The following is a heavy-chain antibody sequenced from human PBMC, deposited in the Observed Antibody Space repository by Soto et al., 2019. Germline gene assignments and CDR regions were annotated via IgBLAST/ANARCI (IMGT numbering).Heavy chain of an antibody. Sequence: EVQLVESGGGLVKPGGSLRLSCAASGFTFSSYSMNWVRQAPGKGLEWVSSMSSSSSYIYYSDSVKGRFTISRDNAKNSLYLQMNSLRAEDTAVYYCARVYDIVVVVAATWGGAFDIWGQGTMVTVSS. J-gene: IGHJ3*02. CDR3: ARVYDIVVVVAATWGGAFDI. V-gene: IGHV3-21*01. D-gene: IGHD2-15*01. CDR1: GFTFSSYS. CDR2: MSSSSSYI.